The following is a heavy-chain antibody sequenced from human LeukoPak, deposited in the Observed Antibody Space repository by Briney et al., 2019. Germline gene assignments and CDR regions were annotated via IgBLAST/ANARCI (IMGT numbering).Heavy chain of an antibody. CDR1: GGSISSTNW. CDR3: ASVKCYYYYMDV. V-gene: IGHV4-4*02. CDR2: IYHSGNT. D-gene: IGHD2/OR15-2a*01. Sequence: SETLSLTCAVSGGSISSTNWWTWVRQAPGKGLELIGEIYHSGNTNYSPSLKSRVTISIDKSKNQFSLKLNSVTAADTAVYYCASVKCYYYYMDVWGKGTTVTVSS. J-gene: IGHJ6*03.